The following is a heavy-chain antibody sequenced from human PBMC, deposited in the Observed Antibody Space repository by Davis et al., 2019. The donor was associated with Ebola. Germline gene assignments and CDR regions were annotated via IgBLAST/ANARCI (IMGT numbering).Heavy chain of an antibody. CDR1: GVSITTSF. V-gene: IGHV4-59*12. D-gene: IGHD2-21*01. J-gene: IGHJ3*02. CDR3: ARDTRPCGGDCYDDTFDM. Sequence: PSETLSLTCTVSGVSITTSFWRWIRQLPGKGLEWVGYIHHSGSANSNPSLKSRVTFSIDTSKSQASLKLTSVTAADTAVYYCARDTRPCGGDCYDDTFDMWGQGTMVIVSS. CDR2: IHHSGSA.